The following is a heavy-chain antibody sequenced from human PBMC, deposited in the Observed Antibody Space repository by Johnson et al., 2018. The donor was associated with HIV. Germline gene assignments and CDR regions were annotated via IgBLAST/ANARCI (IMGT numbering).Heavy chain of an antibody. Sequence: QVQLVESGGGLVQPGGSLRLSCAASGFTFRDYYMSWIRQAPGKGLEWVSYVSSSGSSRYYADSVKGRFTISRDNSKNFLFLQMNTLRAEDTAVYYCARACITSDWDDAFDIWGQGTMVTVSS. CDR3: ARACITSDWDDAFDI. CDR1: GFTFRDYY. CDR2: VSSSGSSR. D-gene: IGHD3-10*01. V-gene: IGHV3-11*01. J-gene: IGHJ3*02.